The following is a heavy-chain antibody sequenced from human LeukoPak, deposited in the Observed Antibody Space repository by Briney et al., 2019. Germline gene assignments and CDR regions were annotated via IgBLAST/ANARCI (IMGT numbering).Heavy chain of an antibody. J-gene: IGHJ5*01. CDR3: ARDTGNQFDP. V-gene: IGHV3-74*01. Sequence: GGSLRLSCAASGFTFSNYWMHWVRQAPGKGLVWVSRINRDGSSTSFADSVRGRVTMSRVNAKNTLYLQMNSLRDEDRAVDCCARDTGNQFDPWGQGTLVTVSS. CDR1: GFTFSNYW. CDR2: INRDGSST.